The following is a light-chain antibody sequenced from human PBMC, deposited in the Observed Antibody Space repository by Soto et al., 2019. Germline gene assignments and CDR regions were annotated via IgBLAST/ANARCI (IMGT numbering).Light chain of an antibody. CDR2: GAS. Sequence: EIVLTPSPGTLSLSPGERATLSCRASQSVSSSYLAWYQQKPGQAPRLLIYGASSRATGIPDRFSGSGSGTDFTLTISRLEPEDFAVYFCQQYGNSPPNTFGQGTK. CDR1: QSVSSSY. CDR3: QQYGNSPPNT. V-gene: IGKV3-20*01. J-gene: IGKJ2*01.